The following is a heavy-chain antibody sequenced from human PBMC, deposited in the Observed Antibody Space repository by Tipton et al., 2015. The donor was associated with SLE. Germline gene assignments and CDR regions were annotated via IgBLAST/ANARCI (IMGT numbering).Heavy chain of an antibody. Sequence: LSLTCTVSGGSMSSYYWNWIRQSPGKGLEWLGYVYYSGGTNYNPSVKSRVTISVDTSKNQFSLKLSSVTAADTAVYYCAGGPYAGDFYFDAWGQGTLVTFSS. D-gene: IGHD3-16*01. CDR3: AGGPYAGDFYFDA. CDR1: GGSMSSYY. J-gene: IGHJ4*02. V-gene: IGHV4-59*01. CDR2: VYYSGGT.